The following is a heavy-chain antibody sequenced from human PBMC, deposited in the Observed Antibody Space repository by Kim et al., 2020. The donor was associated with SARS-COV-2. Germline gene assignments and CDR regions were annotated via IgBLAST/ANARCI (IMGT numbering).Heavy chain of an antibody. V-gene: IGHV3-30*04. J-gene: IGHJ4*02. Sequence: GGSLRLSCAASGFTFSSYAMHWVRQAPGKGLEWVAVISYDGSNKYYADSVKGRFTISRDNSKNTLYLQMNSLRAEDTAVYYCARDSLSYYDILTGSKPVDYWGQGTLVTVSS. D-gene: IGHD3-9*01. CDR3: ARDSLSYYDILTGSKPVDY. CDR1: GFTFSSYA. CDR2: ISYDGSNK.